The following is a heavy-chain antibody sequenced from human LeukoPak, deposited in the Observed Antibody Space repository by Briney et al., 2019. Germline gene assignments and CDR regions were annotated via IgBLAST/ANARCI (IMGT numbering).Heavy chain of an antibody. V-gene: IGHV3-23*01. D-gene: IGHD3-10*01. CDR3: AKEDGDCGSARYYYFDC. CDR1: GFTFSNYA. CDR2: ICGHGISI. J-gene: IGHJ4*02. Sequence: AGGSLRLSCEASGFTFSNYAMSWVRQAPGKGLEWVSGICGHGISIYYADSVKGRFTISRDNSKSTLYLVMNSLRAEDTAVYYCAKEDGDCGSARYYYFDCWGQGTPVT.